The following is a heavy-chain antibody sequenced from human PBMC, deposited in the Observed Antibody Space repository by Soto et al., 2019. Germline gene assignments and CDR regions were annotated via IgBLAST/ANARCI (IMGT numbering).Heavy chain of an antibody. Sequence: PGGSLRLSCAASGFTFSSYAMHWVRQAPGKGLEWVAVISYDGSNKYYADSVKGRFTISRDNSKNTLYLQMNSLRAEDTAVYYCERWPQQLNFDYWGQGTLVTVSS. CDR1: GFTFSSYA. V-gene: IGHV3-30-3*01. CDR2: ISYDGSNK. D-gene: IGHD6-13*01. J-gene: IGHJ4*02. CDR3: ERWPQQLNFDY.